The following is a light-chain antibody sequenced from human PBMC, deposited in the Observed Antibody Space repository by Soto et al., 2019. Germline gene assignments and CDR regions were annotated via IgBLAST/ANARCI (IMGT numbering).Light chain of an antibody. Sequence: DIQMTQSPSTLSASVGDRVTITCRASQSISSWLAWYQQEPGKAPKLLIYKASSLESGVPSRFSGSGSGTEFTLTISSLQPDDFATYYCRQYNSYSWTFGQGTKVEIK. J-gene: IGKJ1*01. V-gene: IGKV1-5*03. CDR3: RQYNSYSWT. CDR2: KAS. CDR1: QSISSW.